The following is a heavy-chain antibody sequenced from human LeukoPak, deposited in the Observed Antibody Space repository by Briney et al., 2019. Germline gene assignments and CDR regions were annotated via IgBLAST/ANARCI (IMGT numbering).Heavy chain of an antibody. D-gene: IGHD2-21*02. CDR1: GGSISSYY. V-gene: IGHV4-59*01. Sequence: SETLSLTCTVSGGSISSYYWSWIRQPPGKGLEWIGYIYYSGSTNYNPSLKSRVTISVDTSKNQFSLKLSSVTAADTAVYYCAREAYCGGDCYYFDYWGQGTLVTVSS. CDR3: AREAYCGGDCYYFDY. CDR2: IYYSGST. J-gene: IGHJ4*02.